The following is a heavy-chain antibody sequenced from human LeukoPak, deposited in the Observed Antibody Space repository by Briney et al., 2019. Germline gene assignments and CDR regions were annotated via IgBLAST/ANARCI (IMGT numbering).Heavy chain of an antibody. CDR1: GYSISSGYY. Sequence: ASETLSLTCTVSGYSISSGYYWGWIRQPPGKGLEWIGSIYHSGSTYYNPSLKSRVTISVDTSKNQFSLKLSSVTAADTAVYYCARARTAMAHDWGQGTLVTVSS. J-gene: IGHJ4*02. V-gene: IGHV4-38-2*02. D-gene: IGHD5-18*01. CDR3: ARARTAMAHD. CDR2: IYHSGST.